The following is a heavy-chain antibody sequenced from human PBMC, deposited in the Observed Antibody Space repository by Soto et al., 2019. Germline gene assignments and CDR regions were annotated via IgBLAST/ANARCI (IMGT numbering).Heavy chain of an antibody. CDR3: ARNPDHYYDSSGYYSYWFDP. V-gene: IGHV4-59*01. Sequence: SETLSLTCAVYGGSFSGYYWSWIRQPPGKGLEWIGYIYYSGSTNYNPSLKSRVTISVDTSKNQFSLKLSSVTAADTAVYYCARNPDHYYDSSGYYSYWFDPLGQGTLVTVSS. J-gene: IGHJ5*02. D-gene: IGHD3-22*01. CDR2: IYYSGST. CDR1: GGSFSGYY.